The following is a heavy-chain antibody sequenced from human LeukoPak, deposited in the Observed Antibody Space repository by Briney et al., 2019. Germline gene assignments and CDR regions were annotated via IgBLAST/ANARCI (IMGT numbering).Heavy chain of an antibody. CDR3: ARAIYRSGATCSLGYFDY. Sequence: SETLSLTCNVSAYSISNGYYWGWIRQPPGKGLEWIGSIYHSGSTSYNPSLKSRVSISVDTSKDQFSLNLSSVTAADTGIYFCARAIYRSGATCSLGYFDYWGQGTLVTVSS. V-gene: IGHV4-38-2*02. J-gene: IGHJ4*02. CDR2: IYHSGST. CDR1: AYSISNGYY. D-gene: IGHD2-2*01.